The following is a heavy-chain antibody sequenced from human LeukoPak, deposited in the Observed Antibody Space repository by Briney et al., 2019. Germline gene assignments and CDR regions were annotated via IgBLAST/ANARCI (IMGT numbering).Heavy chain of an antibody. V-gene: IGHV2-5*02. Sequence: SGPTLVKPTQTLTLTCTFSGFSLSTSGVGVGWIRQPPGKALEWLALIYWDDNKRYSPSLKSRLTITKDTSKNQVVLTMTNVDPVDTATYYCARYYYDSGSYTFDYWGQGTLVTVSP. CDR2: IYWDDNK. J-gene: IGHJ4*02. D-gene: IGHD3-10*01. CDR1: GFSLSTSGVG. CDR3: ARYYYDSGSYTFDY.